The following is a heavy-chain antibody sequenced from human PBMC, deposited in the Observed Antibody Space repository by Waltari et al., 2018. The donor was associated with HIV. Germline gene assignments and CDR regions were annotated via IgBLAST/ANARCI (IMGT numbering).Heavy chain of an antibody. V-gene: IGHV3-49*05. CDR1: GFTFGDYG. Sequence: EVHLMESGGGLVKPGRSLRLSCRGSGFTFGDYGLSWFRQGPGKGLEWVGFITSEAYGGAAEYAASVTVRFTISREDSKSTAYMQMNRLESEDTGVYFCSRPSGPLHSYGMDVWGQGTTVIVSS. CDR3: SRPSGPLHSYGMDV. J-gene: IGHJ6*02. D-gene: IGHD1-26*01. CDR2: ITSEAYGGAA.